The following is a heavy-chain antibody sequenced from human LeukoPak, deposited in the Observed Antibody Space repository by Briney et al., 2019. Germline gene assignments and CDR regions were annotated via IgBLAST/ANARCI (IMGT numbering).Heavy chain of an antibody. Sequence: KPSETLSLTCIVSGGSISASTYYWGWIRQPPGKGLEWIGEINHSGSTNYNPSLKSRVTISVDTSKNQFSLKLSSVTAADTAVYYCARGPSGWYNYWGQGTPVTVSS. D-gene: IGHD6-19*01. V-gene: IGHV4-39*07. CDR2: INHSGST. J-gene: IGHJ4*02. CDR3: ARGPSGWYNY. CDR1: GGSISASTYY.